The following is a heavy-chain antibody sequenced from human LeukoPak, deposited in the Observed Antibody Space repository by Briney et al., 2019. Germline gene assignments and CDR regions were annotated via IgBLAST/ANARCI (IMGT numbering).Heavy chain of an antibody. CDR1: GFTLSDYY. J-gene: IGHJ4*02. D-gene: IGHD4-23*01. Sequence: KAGGSLRLSCAASGFTLSDYYMSWIRQAPGKGLEWVSSISSSSSYIYYADSVKGRFTIYRDNAKKSLYLQMNSLRAEDTAVYYCARDLRVVTKVGDLTHWGQGTLVTVSS. CDR2: ISSSSSYI. CDR3: ARDLRVVTKVGDLTH. V-gene: IGHV3-11*06.